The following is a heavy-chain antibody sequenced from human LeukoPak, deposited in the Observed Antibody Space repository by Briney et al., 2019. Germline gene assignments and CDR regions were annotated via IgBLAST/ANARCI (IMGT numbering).Heavy chain of an antibody. CDR2: IWYDGNNK. CDR1: GFTFSSYG. V-gene: IGHV3-33*01. J-gene: IGHJ4*02. CDR3: ARGRATKNSDY. Sequence: GGSLRLSCAASGFTFSSYGMHWVRQAPGKGLEWVALIWYDGNNKYYADSVKGRFTISRDNAKNFLYLQMNSLRAEDTAVYFCARGRATKNSDYWGQGTLVTVSS. D-gene: IGHD1-26*01.